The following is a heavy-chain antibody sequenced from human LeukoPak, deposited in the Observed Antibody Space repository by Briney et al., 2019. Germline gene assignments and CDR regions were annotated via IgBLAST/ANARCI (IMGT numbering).Heavy chain of an antibody. CDR3: AKDSRPSGGWYDLIHYFDY. J-gene: IGHJ4*02. CDR1: GFTFSNYA. D-gene: IGHD6-19*01. CDR2: ISGSGGST. Sequence: GGSLRLSCAASGFTFSNYAMSWVRQAPGKGLEWVSAISGSGGSTYYADSMKGRFTISRDNSKNTLYLQMNSLRAEDTAVYYCAKDSRPSGGWYDLIHYFDYWGQGTLVTVSS. V-gene: IGHV3-23*01.